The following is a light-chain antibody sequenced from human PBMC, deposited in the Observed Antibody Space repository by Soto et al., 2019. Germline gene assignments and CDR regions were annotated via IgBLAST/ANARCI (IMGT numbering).Light chain of an antibody. V-gene: IGLV1-47*01. CDR2: RNN. CDR3: AAWDDSLSAHVV. J-gene: IGLJ2*01. Sequence: QSVLTQPPSASGTPGQRVTISCSGSSSNIGSNYVYWYQQLPGTAPKLLIYRNNQRPSGVPDRFSGSKSGTSASLAISGRLSADEADYYCAAWDDSLSAHVVFGGGTKLTVL. CDR1: SSNIGSNY.